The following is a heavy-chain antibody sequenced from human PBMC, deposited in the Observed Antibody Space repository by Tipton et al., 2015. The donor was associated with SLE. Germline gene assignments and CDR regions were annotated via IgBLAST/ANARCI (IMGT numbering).Heavy chain of an antibody. CDR2: IYYSGST. CDR3: ARLGYSSATYGMDV. V-gene: IGHV4-59*08. Sequence: LRLSCTVSGYSISSGYYWSWIRQPPGKGLEWIGYIYYSGSTNYNPSLKSRVTISVDTSKNQFSLKLSSVTAADTAVYYCARLGYSSATYGMDVWGQGTTVTVSS. J-gene: IGHJ6*02. D-gene: IGHD6-19*01. CDR1: GYSISSGYY.